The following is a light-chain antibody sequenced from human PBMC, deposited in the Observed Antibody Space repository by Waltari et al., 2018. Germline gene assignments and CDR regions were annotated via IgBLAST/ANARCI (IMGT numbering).Light chain of an antibody. CDR2: GAS. J-gene: IGKJ2*01. CDR3: QQSYSSPYT. CDR1: QSITTF. Sequence: DIQMTQSPSSQSASVGDRVTITCRASQSITTFVNWYQQKPGKAPKLLLYGASSLQSGVPSRFSGSGSGTDFTLTISSLQVEDFATYYCQQSYSSPYTFGQGTNLEIK. V-gene: IGKV1-39*01.